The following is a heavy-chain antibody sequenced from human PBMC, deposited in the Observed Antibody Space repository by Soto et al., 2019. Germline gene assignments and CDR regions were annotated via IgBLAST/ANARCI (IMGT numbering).Heavy chain of an antibody. CDR3: ARENYYGSGSYYNDAEYFQH. CDR2: IIPIFGTA. V-gene: IGHV1-69*13. D-gene: IGHD3-10*01. J-gene: IGHJ1*01. CDR1: GGTFGSYA. Sequence: ASVKVSCKASGGTFGSYAISWVRQAPGQGLEWMGGIIPIFGTANYAQKFQGRVTITADESTSTAYMELSSLRSEDTAVYYCARENYYGSGSYYNDAEYFQHWGQGTLVTVSS.